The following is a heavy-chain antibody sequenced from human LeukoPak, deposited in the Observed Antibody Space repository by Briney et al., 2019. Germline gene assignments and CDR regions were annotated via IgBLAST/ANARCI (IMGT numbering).Heavy chain of an antibody. J-gene: IGHJ4*02. CDR1: GFTFSSYW. CDR2: ISSNGGST. V-gene: IGHV3-64D*09. Sequence: GGSLRLSCAASGFTFSSYWMHWVRQAPGKGLEYVSAISSNGGSTYYADSVKGRFTISRDNSKNTLYLQMSSLRAEDTAVYYCVKPGSRPVAVAALFDYWGQGTLVTVSS. D-gene: IGHD6-19*01. CDR3: VKPGSRPVAVAALFDY.